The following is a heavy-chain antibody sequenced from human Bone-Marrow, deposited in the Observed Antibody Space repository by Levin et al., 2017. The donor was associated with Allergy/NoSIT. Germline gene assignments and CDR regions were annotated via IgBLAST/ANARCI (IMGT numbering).Heavy chain of an antibody. CDR2: ISGSGGST. D-gene: IGHD5-18*01. CDR1: GFTFSSYA. CDR3: AKDSGGQLWFGHIDY. V-gene: IGHV3-23*01. Sequence: PGGSLRLSCAASGFTFSSYAMSWVRQAPGKGLEWVSAISGSGGSTYYADSVKGRFTISRDNSKNTLYLQMNSLRAEDTAVYYCAKDSGGQLWFGHIDYWGQGTLVTVSS. J-gene: IGHJ4*02.